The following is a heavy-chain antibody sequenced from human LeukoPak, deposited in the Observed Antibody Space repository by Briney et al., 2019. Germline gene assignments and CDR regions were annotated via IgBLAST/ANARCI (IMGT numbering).Heavy chain of an antibody. Sequence: GGSLRLSCVASGFTFSSYWMHWVRQDPRKGLVWVSRINGDGRNINYADSVRGRFTISRDNSKSTLYLQMNSLRDEDTAVYYCAKDVPPWEPADYFDYWGQGTLVAVSS. V-gene: IGHV3-74*01. J-gene: IGHJ4*02. CDR3: AKDVPPWEPADYFDY. D-gene: IGHD1-26*01. CDR2: INGDGRNI. CDR1: GFTFSSYW.